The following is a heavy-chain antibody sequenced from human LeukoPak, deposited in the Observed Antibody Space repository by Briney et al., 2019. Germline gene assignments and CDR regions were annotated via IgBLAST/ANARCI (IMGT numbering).Heavy chain of an antibody. V-gene: IGHV3-13*01. CDR2: IHTADDT. Sequence: GASLRLYSAPPGFTIINYDMHSVRQKPAKDPYSVSTIHTADDTYYPDSVNGRFAISRENAKNSLSLQMNSLRAGDTPVYYCARGDYYYSGMDVWGQGTTVTVSS. J-gene: IGHJ6*02. CDR3: ARGDYYYSGMDV. D-gene: IGHD2-21*01. CDR1: GFTIINYD.